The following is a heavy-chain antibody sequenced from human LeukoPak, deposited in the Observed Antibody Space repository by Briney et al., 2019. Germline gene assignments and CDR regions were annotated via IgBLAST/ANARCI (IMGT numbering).Heavy chain of an antibody. D-gene: IGHD2-15*01. CDR1: GFTFSSYG. J-gene: IGHJ6*02. V-gene: IGHV3-33*01. CDR2: IWYDGSNK. Sequence: GGSLRLSCAASGFTFSSYGMHWVRQASGKGLEWVAVIWYDGSNKYYADSVKGRFTISRDNSKNTLYLQMNSLRAEDTAVYYCARDRIHKIYYYYGMDVWGQGTTVTVSS. CDR3: ARDRIHKIYYYYGMDV.